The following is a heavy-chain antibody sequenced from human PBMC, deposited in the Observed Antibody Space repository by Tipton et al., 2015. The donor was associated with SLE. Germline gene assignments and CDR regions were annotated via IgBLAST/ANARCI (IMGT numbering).Heavy chain of an antibody. D-gene: IGHD4/OR15-4a*01. CDR2: IYYSGST. CDR1: GGSISSSSYY. CDR3: ARGRMSDYGGFDY. Sequence: LRLSCTVSGGSISSSSYYWGWIRQPPGKGLEWIGSIYYSGSTYYNPSLKSRVTISVDTSKNQFSLKLSSVTAADTAVYYCARGRMSDYGGFDYWGQGTLVTVSS. V-gene: IGHV4-39*07. J-gene: IGHJ4*02.